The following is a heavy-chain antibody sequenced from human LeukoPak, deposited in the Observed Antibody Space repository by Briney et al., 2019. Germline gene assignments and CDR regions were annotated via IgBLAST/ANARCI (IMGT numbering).Heavy chain of an antibody. Sequence: SETLSLTCTVSGGSMSYHYWSWIRQPPGKGLEWIGYIHYSGSTNYNSSLKSRVSISVGTSKNQFSLKLSSVTAADTAVYYCARDRLYYFDHWGQGTLVTVSS. CDR2: IHYSGST. V-gene: IGHV4-59*11. J-gene: IGHJ4*02. CDR1: GGSMSYHY. CDR3: ARDRLYYFDH. D-gene: IGHD6-6*01.